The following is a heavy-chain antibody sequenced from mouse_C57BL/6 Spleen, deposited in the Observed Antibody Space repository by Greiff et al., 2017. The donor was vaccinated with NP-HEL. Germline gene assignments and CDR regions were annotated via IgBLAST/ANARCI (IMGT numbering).Heavy chain of an antibody. Sequence: VKLQESGPGLVQPSQSLSITCTVSGFSLTSYGVHWVRQSPGKGLEWLGVIWSGGSTDYNAAFISRLSISKDNSKSQVFFKMNSLQADDTAIYYCARNPLYYGNFYYAMDYWGQGTSVTVSS. CDR2: IWSGGST. CDR1: GFSLTSYG. D-gene: IGHD2-1*01. CDR3: ARNPLYYGNFYYAMDY. V-gene: IGHV2-2*01. J-gene: IGHJ4*01.